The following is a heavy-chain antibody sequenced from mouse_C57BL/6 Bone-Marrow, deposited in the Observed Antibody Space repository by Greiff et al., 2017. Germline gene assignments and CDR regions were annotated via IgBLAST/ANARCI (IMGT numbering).Heavy chain of an antibody. CDR1: GYTFTDYE. CDR3: TRRGDGYDGAWFAY. J-gene: IGHJ3*01. CDR2: IDPETGGT. Sequence: QVQLKESGAELVRPGASVTLSCKASGYTFTDYEMHWVKQTPVHGLEWIGAIDPETGGTAYNQKFKGKAILTADKSSSTAYMELRSLTSEYSAVYYSTRRGDGYDGAWFAYWGQGTLVTVSA. D-gene: IGHD2-2*01. V-gene: IGHV1-15*01.